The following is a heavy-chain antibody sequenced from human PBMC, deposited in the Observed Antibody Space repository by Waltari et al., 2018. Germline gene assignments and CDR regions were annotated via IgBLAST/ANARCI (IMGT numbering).Heavy chain of an antibody. Sequence: QVQLVESGGGVVQSGKSLRLSCAASGFTFSNYGMHWVRQATGKGLEWVALISYNGHNEYYADSVKGRFNISRDNFNNILSLQMNNLRGDDTAVYYCAKESNFGAGTYHYFYGIDIWGQGTTVTVSS. CDR2: ISYNGHNE. CDR3: AKESNFGAGTYHYFYGIDI. V-gene: IGHV3-30*18. CDR1: GFTFSNYG. J-gene: IGHJ6*02. D-gene: IGHD3-10*01.